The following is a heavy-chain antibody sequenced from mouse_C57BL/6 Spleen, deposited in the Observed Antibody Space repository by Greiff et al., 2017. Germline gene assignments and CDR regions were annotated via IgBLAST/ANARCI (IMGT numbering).Heavy chain of an antibody. Sequence: EVMLVESGAELVRPGASVKLSCTASGFNIKDDYMHWVKQRPEQGLEWIGWIDPENGDTEYASKFQGKATITADTSSNTAYLQLSSLTSEDTAVYYCTTKVADYWGQGTTLTVSS. V-gene: IGHV14-4*01. J-gene: IGHJ2*01. CDR3: TTKVADY. CDR1: GFNIKDDY. CDR2: IDPENGDT. D-gene: IGHD1-1*01.